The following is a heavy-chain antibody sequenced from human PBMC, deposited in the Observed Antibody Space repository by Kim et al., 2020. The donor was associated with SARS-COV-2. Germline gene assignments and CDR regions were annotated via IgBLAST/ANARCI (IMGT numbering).Heavy chain of an antibody. D-gene: IGHD2-2*01. J-gene: IGHJ6*02. CDR1: GGSISSGGYY. V-gene: IGHV4-31*03. Sequence: SETLSLTCTVSGGSISSGGYYWSWIRQHPGKGLEWIGYIYYSGSTYYNPSLKSRVTISVDTSKNQFSLKLSSVTAADTAVYYCAREVVPAAGYYGMDVWGQGTTVTVSS. CDR2: IYYSGST. CDR3: AREVVPAAGYYGMDV.